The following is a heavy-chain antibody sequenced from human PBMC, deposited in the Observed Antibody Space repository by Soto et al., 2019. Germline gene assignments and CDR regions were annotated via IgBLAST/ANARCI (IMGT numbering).Heavy chain of an antibody. D-gene: IGHD2-8*01. CDR1: GYTFTSYA. CDR3: ASSYCSNGVCLRYGMDV. J-gene: IGHJ6*02. CDR2: INAGNGNT. Sequence: ASVKVSCKASGYTFTSYAMHWVRQAPGQRLEWMGWINAGNGNTKYSQKFQGRVTITRDTSASTAYMELSSLRSEDTAVYYCASSYCSNGVCLRYGMDVWGQGTTVTVSS. V-gene: IGHV1-3*01.